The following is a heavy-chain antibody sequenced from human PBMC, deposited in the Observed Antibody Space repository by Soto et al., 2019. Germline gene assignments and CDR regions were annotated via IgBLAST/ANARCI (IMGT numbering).Heavy chain of an antibody. Sequence: GGSLRLSCVASGFTFSSYGMHWVRQAPGKGLEWVAVIWYDGSNKYYADSVKGRFTISRDNSKNTLYLQMNSLRAEDTAVYYCAREGDYGDYYDYWGQGTLVTVSS. V-gene: IGHV3-33*01. CDR2: IWYDGSNK. CDR3: AREGDYGDYYDY. CDR1: GFTFSSYG. J-gene: IGHJ4*02. D-gene: IGHD4-17*01.